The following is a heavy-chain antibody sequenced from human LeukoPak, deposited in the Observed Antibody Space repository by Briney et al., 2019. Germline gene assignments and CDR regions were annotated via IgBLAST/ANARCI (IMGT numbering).Heavy chain of an antibody. Sequence: GGSLRLSCAASGFTFSAYYMSWIRQAPGKGLEWISYISSSGSTIYYADSVKGRFTISRDNAKNSLYLQMNSLRAEDTALYYCAKGLYSTSWYSNRQFDYWGQGTLVTVSS. CDR3: AKGLYSTSWYSNRQFDY. CDR1: GFTFSAYY. J-gene: IGHJ4*02. V-gene: IGHV3-11*01. D-gene: IGHD6-13*01. CDR2: ISSSGSTI.